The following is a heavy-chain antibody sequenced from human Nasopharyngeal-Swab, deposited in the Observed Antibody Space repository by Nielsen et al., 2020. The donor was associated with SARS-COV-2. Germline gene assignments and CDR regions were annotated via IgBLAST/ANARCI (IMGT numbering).Heavy chain of an antibody. D-gene: IGHD2-8*01. Sequence: KVSCKVSGYSFISYWIGWVRQLPGKGLEWMGVIYPGDSDTRYSPSFQGQATFSSDKSVATAFLQWSSLKTSDTAIYYCARTNSWGRADAFDIWGQGTVVTVSS. CDR3: ARTNSWGRADAFDI. J-gene: IGHJ3*02. CDR2: IYPGDSDT. V-gene: IGHV5-51*01. CDR1: GYSFISYW.